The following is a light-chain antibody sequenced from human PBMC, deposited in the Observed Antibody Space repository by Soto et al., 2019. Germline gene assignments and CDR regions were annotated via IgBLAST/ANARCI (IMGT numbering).Light chain of an antibody. CDR1: QNILSN. CDR3: QQSYSTPIT. J-gene: IGKJ5*01. CDR2: GAS. Sequence: EIVITQSPATLSVSPGERATLSCRASQNILSNLAWYQQKPGQAPRLLIYGASTRATGIPARFSGSGSGTDFTLTISSLQPEDFATYYCQQSYSTPITFGQGTRLEIK. V-gene: IGKV3-15*01.